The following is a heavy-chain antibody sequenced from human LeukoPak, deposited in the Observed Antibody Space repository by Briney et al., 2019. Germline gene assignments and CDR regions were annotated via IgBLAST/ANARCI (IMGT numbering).Heavy chain of an antibody. J-gene: IGHJ6*02. CDR2: ISAYNGNT. Sequence: ASVKVSRKASGYTFTSYGISWVRQAPGQGLEWMGWISAYNGNTNYAQKLQGRVTMTTDTSTSTAYMELRSLRSDDTAVYYCARTYYDSRNYYYGMDVWGQGTTVTVSS. D-gene: IGHD3-22*01. CDR3: ARTYYDSRNYYYGMDV. CDR1: GYTFTSYG. V-gene: IGHV1-18*01.